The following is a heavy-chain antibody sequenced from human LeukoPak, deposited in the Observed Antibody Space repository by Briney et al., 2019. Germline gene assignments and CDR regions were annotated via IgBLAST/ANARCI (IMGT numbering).Heavy chain of an antibody. Sequence: GASVTVSCKASGYTFTSYGISWVRQAPGQGLEWMGWISAYNGNTNYAQKLQGRVTMTTDTSTSTAYMELRSLRSDDTAVYYCAREKTYYYGSGSSTIDYWGQGTLVTVSS. CDR1: GYTFTSYG. CDR3: AREKTYYYGSGSSTIDY. D-gene: IGHD3-10*01. CDR2: ISAYNGNT. J-gene: IGHJ4*02. V-gene: IGHV1-18*01.